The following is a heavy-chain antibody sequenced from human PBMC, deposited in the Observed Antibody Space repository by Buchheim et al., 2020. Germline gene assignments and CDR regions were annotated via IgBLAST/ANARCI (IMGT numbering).Heavy chain of an antibody. CDR1: GFTFSSYA. Sequence: EVQLLESGGGLVQPGGSLRLSCAASGFTFSSYAMSWVRQAPGKGLEWVSAISGSGGSTYYADSVKGRFTIPRDNSKNTLYMQMNSLRAEDTAVYYCAKPLTYYDILTGWGLHHWGQGTL. V-gene: IGHV3-23*01. J-gene: IGHJ1*01. CDR3: AKPLTYYDILTGWGLHH. CDR2: ISGSGGST. D-gene: IGHD3-9*01.